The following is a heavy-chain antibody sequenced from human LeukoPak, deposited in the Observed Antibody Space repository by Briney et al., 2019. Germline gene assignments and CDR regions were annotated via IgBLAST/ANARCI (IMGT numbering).Heavy chain of an antibody. D-gene: IGHD3-3*01. CDR3: ARTDFWSGYLYYFDY. J-gene: IGHJ4*02. V-gene: IGHV1-18*04. CDR2: ISAYNGNT. Sequence: ASVKVSCKASGYTFTSHYMHWVRQAPGQGLEWMGWISAYNGNTNYAQKLQGRVTMTTDTSTSTAYMELRSLRSDDTAVYYCARTDFWSGYLYYFDYWGQGTLVTVSS. CDR1: GYTFTSHY.